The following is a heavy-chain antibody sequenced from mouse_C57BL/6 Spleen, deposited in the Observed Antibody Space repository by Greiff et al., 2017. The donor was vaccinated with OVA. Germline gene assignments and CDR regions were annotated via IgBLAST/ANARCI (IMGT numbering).Heavy chain of an antibody. CDR2: IDPNRGGT. J-gene: IGHJ4*01. D-gene: IGHD1-1*01. V-gene: IGHV1-72*01. Sequence: QVQLQQPGAELVKPGASVKLSCKASGYTFTSYWMHWVKQRPGRGLEWIGRIDPNRGGTKYNEKFQSKATLTVDKPSSTAYMQLSSLTSEDSAVYDCARDYGSPYDAMDYWGQGTSGTVSS. CDR1: GYTFTSYW. CDR3: ARDYGSPYDAMDY.